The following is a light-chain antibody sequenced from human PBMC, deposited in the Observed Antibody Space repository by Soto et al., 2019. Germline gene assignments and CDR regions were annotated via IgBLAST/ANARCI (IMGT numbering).Light chain of an antibody. CDR1: SSDVGGYNY. Sequence: QSALTQPASVSGSPGQSITISCTGTSSDVGGYNYVSWYQQHPGKAPKLMIYDVSNRPSGVSNRFSGSKSGNTASLTISGLQAEDEDDYYCSSYPSSSTHWVFGGGTKVTVL. V-gene: IGLV2-14*01. J-gene: IGLJ3*02. CDR2: DVS. CDR3: SSYPSSSTHWV.